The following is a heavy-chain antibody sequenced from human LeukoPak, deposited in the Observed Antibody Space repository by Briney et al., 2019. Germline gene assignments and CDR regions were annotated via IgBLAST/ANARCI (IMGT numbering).Heavy chain of an antibody. Sequence: SETLSLTCTVSGGSISSSSYYWGWIRQPPGKGLEWIGNIYYSGSTNYNPSLKSRVTMSVDTSKNQFSLKLSSVTAADTAVYYCAREHVGDYDLDYWGQGTLVTVSS. CDR1: GGSISSSSYY. V-gene: IGHV4-39*07. CDR2: IYYSGST. CDR3: AREHVGDYDLDY. D-gene: IGHD4-17*01. J-gene: IGHJ4*02.